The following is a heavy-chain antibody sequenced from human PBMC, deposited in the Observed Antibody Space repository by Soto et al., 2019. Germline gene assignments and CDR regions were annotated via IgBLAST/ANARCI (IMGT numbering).Heavy chain of an antibody. D-gene: IGHD3-10*01. CDR1: GGSISSYY. J-gene: IGHJ5*02. CDR3: ARHPLGGSGPRSWFDP. Sequence: QVQLQESGPGLVKPSETLSLTCTVSGGSISSYYWSWIRQPAGKGLEWIGRIYTSGSTNYNPSLKSRVTMSVDTSKNPFSLKLSSVTAADTAVYYCARHPLGGSGPRSWFDPWGQGTLVTVSS. CDR2: IYTSGST. V-gene: IGHV4-4*07.